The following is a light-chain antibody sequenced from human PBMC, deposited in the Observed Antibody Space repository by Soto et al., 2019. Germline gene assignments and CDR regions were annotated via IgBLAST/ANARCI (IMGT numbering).Light chain of an antibody. CDR3: SSYAGISNLI. CDR2: EVT. CDR1: SSDVGGYDY. Sequence: QAVVTQPPSASGSPGQSVTISCTGTSSDVGGYDYVSWYQQQSGKAPKLIIYEVTNRPSGVPDRFSGSKSGNTASLTVSGLQAEDEADYYCSSYAGISNLIFGAGTKLTVL. J-gene: IGLJ2*01. V-gene: IGLV2-8*01.